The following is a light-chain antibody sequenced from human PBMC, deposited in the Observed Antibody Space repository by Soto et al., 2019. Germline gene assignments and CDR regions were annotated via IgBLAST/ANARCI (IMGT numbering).Light chain of an antibody. CDR1: STNVGYYYF. CDR2: DDI. V-gene: IGLV2-11*01. CDR3: CSYAGSYVWL. Sequence: QSVLTQPRSVSGSPGQSVTISCTGTSTNVGYYYFVSWYQQHPGKAPKLMIYDDIERPSGVPDRFSASKSGSTAFLTISGLHVEDEADYFCCSYAGSYVWLFGGGTKVTVL. J-gene: IGLJ3*02.